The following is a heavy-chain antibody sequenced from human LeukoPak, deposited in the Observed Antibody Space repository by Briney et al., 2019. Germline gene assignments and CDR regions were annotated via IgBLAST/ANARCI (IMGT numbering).Heavy chain of an antibody. CDR3: TTVRSPFYYDSGAYYYPKLDYYYYYMDV. CDR1: GFTFSNAW. V-gene: IGHV3-15*01. CDR2: IKSKTDGWAT. D-gene: IGHD3-22*01. Sequence: GGSLRLSCAASGFTFSNAWMSWVRQGPGKGLEWIGRIKSKTDGWATDYAAPVKGRFTISRDDAKNTLYLQMNSLKTEEPAVYYCTTVRSPFYYDSGAYYYPKLDYYYYYMDVWGKGTTVIVSS. J-gene: IGHJ6*03.